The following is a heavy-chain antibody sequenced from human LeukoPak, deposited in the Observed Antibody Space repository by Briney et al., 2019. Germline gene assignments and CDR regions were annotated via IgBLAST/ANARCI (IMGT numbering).Heavy chain of an antibody. J-gene: IGHJ6*03. Sequence: PGGSLRLSCAASGFTFDDYGMSWVRQAPGKGLEWVSGINWNGGSTGYADSVKGRFTISRDNAKNSLYLQMNSLRAEDTALYYCARAPTSITIFGVVIKGKLPYYYYYYMDVWGKGTTVTVSS. CDR2: INWNGGST. CDR3: ARAPTSITIFGVVIKGKLPYYYYYYMDV. V-gene: IGHV3-20*04. CDR1: GFTFDDYG. D-gene: IGHD3-3*01.